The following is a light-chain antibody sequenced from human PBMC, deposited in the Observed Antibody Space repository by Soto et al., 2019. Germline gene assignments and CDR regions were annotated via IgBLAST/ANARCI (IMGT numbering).Light chain of an antibody. Sequence: IVMTQSAVTLSVSPGQRATLSCRASQSVNNNLAWYQQKVGQAPRLRVYGASTRATGIPARFSGSGSGTEFTLTISSLQSEDFAVYYCQQYNYWPPITFGQGTRLEIK. CDR1: QSVNNN. CDR3: QQYNYWPPIT. V-gene: IGKV3D-15*01. CDR2: GAS. J-gene: IGKJ5*01.